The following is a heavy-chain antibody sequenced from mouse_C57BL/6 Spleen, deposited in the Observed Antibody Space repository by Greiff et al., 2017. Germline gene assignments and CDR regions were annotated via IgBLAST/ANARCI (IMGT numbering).Heavy chain of an antibody. CDR2: IYPGDGDT. J-gene: IGHJ3*01. Sequence: QVQLQQSGAELVKPGASVKISCKASGYAFSSYSMNWVKQRPGKGLEWIGQIYPGDGDTNYNGKFKGKATLTADNSSSTAYMQLSSLTSEDSAVXFGALSGFAYWGQGTLVTVSA. CDR3: ALSGFAY. CDR1: GYAFSSYS. V-gene: IGHV1-80*01. D-gene: IGHD2-3*01.